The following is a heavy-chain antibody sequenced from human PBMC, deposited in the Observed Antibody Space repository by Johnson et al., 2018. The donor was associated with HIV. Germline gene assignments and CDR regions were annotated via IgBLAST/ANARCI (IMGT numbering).Heavy chain of an antibody. CDR3: AKEQWVAVALWVYAFDM. J-gene: IGHJ3*02. V-gene: IGHV3-13*01. D-gene: IGHD6-19*01. CDR2: IGTAGDT. CDR1: GFTFSIYD. Sequence: VQLVESGGDWVQPGGSLRLSCAASGFTFSIYDMHWVRQPTGKGLEWVSAIGTAGDTYYAASVRGRFTISRDNAKNSLYLQMNSLRAEDTALYYCAKEQWVAVALWVYAFDMWGQGTMVTVSS.